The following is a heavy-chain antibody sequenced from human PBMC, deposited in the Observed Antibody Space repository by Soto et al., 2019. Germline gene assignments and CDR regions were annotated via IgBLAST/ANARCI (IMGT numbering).Heavy chain of an antibody. CDR3: AKSNTFYCSSFSCYSDSMDV. CDR1: GFIFEDSA. CDR2: ISWNSRSI. J-gene: IGHJ6*03. Sequence: GGSLRLSCAASGFIFEDSAMHWVRLRPGKGLEWVSGISWNSRSIDYVDSVKGRFTVSRDNARNSLYLQMNSLRVEDTALYFCAKSNTFYCSSFSCYSDSMDVWGKGTTVTVSS. D-gene: IGHD2-2*02. V-gene: IGHV3-9*01.